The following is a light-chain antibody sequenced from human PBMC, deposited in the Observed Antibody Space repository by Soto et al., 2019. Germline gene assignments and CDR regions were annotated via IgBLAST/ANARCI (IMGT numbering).Light chain of an antibody. CDR3: QQYSAWPLT. V-gene: IGKV3-15*01. CDR2: GVS. Sequence: EVVMTQSPATLSVSPGERATLSCRASQSVSSNFLAWYQQKPGQAPRLLIYGVSIRATGIPARFSGSGSGTEFTLTISSLQSEDFAVYDCQQYSAWPLTFGGGTKVEI. J-gene: IGKJ4*01. CDR1: QSVSSN.